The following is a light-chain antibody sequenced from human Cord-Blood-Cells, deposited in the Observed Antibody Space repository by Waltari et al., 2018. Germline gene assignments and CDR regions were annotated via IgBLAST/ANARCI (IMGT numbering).Light chain of an antibody. J-gene: IGLJ1*01. CDR3: CSYAGSV. CDR2: EGS. Sequence: QSALTHPASVSGSPGQSFTISCPGPSSHVGSYYLAPWYQQPPSKAPKLMIYEGSKRPSGVSNRFSGSKSGNTASLTISGLQAEDEADYYCCSYAGSVFGTGTKVTVL. V-gene: IGLV2-23*01. CDR1: SSHVGSYYL.